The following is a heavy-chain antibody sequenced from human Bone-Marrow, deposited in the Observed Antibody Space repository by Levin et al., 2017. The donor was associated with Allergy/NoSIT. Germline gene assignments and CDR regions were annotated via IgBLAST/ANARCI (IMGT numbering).Heavy chain of an antibody. D-gene: IGHD3-22*01. CDR1: GFIFSSYW. J-gene: IGHJ4*02. CDR3: ARRASSGYWEYYFDY. V-gene: IGHV3-74*01. CDR2: INSDGSST. Sequence: GGSLRLSCAASGFIFSSYWMHWVRQAPGKGLVWVSRINSDGSSTSYADSVKGRFTISRDNAKNTLYLHMNSLRAEDTAVYYCARRASSGYWEYYFDYWGQGTLVTVSS.